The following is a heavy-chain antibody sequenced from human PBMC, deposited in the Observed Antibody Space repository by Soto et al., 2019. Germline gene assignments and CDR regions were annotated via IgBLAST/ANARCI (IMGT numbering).Heavy chain of an antibody. V-gene: IGHV4-31*03. CDR2: VSYTVNT. CDR3: ARGTLV. D-gene: IGHD2-2*01. Sequence: QVQLQESGPGLMQPSQTLSLTCTVSGGSIGSGGYWCRCIRQHPGRGLEWIGFVSYTVNTQDNPSLKSRVNISVDTSTKQFSLKLSSVTAADTAVYYCARGTLVWGQGTLVTVSS. CDR1: GGSIGSGGYW. J-gene: IGHJ4*02.